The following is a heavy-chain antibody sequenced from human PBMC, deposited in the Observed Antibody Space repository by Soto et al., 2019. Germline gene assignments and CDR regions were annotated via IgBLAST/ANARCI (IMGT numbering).Heavy chain of an antibody. J-gene: IGHJ6*02. CDR3: ASSIVTKHYYYYYYGRDV. CDR2: IYYSGST. D-gene: IGHD3-22*01. V-gene: IGHV4-59*01. CDR1: GGSISSYY. Sequence: TSETLSLTCTVSGGSISSYYWSWIRQPPGKGLEWIGYIYYSGSTNYNPSLKSRVTISVDTSKNQFSLKLSSVTAADTAVYYCASSIVTKHYYYYYYGRDVWGQGTTFTVSS.